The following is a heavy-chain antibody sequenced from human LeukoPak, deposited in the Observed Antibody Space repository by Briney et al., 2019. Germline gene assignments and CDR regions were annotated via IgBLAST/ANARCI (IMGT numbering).Heavy chain of an antibody. D-gene: IGHD2-15*01. CDR1: GFTFSSYA. V-gene: IGHV3-23*01. CDR2: ISGSGGST. CDR3: ARPRLEYCSGGSCFDAFDI. J-gene: IGHJ3*02. Sequence: GGSLRLSCAASGFTFSSYAMSWVRQAPGKGLEWVSAISGSGGSTYYADSVKGRFTISRDNSKNTLYLQMNSLTAEDTAIYSCARPRLEYCSGGSCFDAFDIWGQGTMVTVSS.